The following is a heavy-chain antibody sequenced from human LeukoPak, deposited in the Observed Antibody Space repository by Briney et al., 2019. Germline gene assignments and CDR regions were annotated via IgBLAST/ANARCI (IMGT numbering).Heavy chain of an antibody. Sequence: GGSLRLSCAASGFTFSSYEMNWVRQAPGKGREWVSYISSSGSTIYYADSVKGRFTISRDNAKNSLYLQMNSLRAEDTAVYYCARSPLRYFDWLLPYGMDVWGQGTMVTVSS. D-gene: IGHD3-9*01. CDR3: ARSPLRYFDWLLPYGMDV. CDR1: GFTFSSYE. V-gene: IGHV3-48*03. CDR2: ISSSGSTI. J-gene: IGHJ6*02.